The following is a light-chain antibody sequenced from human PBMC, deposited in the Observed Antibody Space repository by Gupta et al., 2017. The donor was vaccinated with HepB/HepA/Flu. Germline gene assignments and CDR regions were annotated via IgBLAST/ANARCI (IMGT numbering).Light chain of an antibody. V-gene: IGKV1-39*01. CDR2: TAY. J-gene: IGKJ1*01. Sequence: IQMTQSPSSLSASVGDRVTITCRASQSISSYLHWYQQKPGKAPKLLIYTAYSVKSGVPSRFSGSGSGTEFTLTISSRQPEDFATYYCQQRDSTPRTFGQGTKVEIK. CDR1: QSISSY. CDR3: QQRDSTPRT.